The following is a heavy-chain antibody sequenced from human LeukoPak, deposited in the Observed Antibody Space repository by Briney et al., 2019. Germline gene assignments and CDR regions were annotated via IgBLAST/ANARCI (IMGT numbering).Heavy chain of an antibody. V-gene: IGHV3-30*03. J-gene: IGHJ4*02. D-gene: IGHD5-12*01. CDR2: ISYDGSNK. CDR1: GFTFSSYG. Sequence: AGGSLRLSCAASGFTFSSYGMHWVRQAPGKGLEWVAVISYDGSNKYYADSVKGRFTISRDNSKNTLYLQMNSLRAEDTAVYYCMDLGTGLWSQGTLVTVSS. CDR3: MDLGTGL.